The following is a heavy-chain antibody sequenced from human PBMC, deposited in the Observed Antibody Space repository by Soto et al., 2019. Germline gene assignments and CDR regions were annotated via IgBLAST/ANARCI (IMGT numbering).Heavy chain of an antibody. CDR1: GGTFSSYA. CDR2: IIPIFGTA. J-gene: IGHJ5*02. CDR3: ARDRGPSSGYYPDWFDP. V-gene: IGHV1-69*12. Sequence: QVQLVQSGAEVKKPGSSVKVSCKASGGTFSSYAISWVRQAPGQGLEWMGEIIPIFGTANYAQKFQGRVTITADESTSXXDREVSSRRSEDTAGYYCARDRGPSSGYYPDWFDPWGQGTMVTVSS. D-gene: IGHD3-22*01.